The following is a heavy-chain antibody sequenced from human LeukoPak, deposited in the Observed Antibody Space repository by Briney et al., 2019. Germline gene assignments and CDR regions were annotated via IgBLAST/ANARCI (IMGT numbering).Heavy chain of an antibody. CDR2: ISAYNGNT. D-gene: IGHD3-16*01. CDR3: ARDLVEVGAFDI. CDR1: GYTFSGYY. Sequence: ASVKVSCKASGYTFSGYYIHWVRQAPGQGLEWVGWISAYNGNTNYAQKLQGRVTMTTDTSTSTAYMELRSLRSDDTAVYYCARDLVEVGAFDIWGQGTMVTVSS. J-gene: IGHJ3*02. V-gene: IGHV1-18*04.